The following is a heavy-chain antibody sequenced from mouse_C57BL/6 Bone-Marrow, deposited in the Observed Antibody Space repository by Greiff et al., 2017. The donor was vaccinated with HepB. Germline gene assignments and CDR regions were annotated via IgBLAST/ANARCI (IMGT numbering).Heavy chain of an antibody. Sequence: QVQLQQPGAELVRPGTSVKLSCTASGYTFTSYWMHWVKQRPGQGLEWIGVIDPSDSYTNYNQKFKGKATLTVDTSSSTAYMQLSSLTSEDSAVYYWARSFHYCGSGRYYAVDYWGQGTSVTVSS. CDR3: ARSFHYCGSGRYYAVDY. CDR1: GYTFTSYW. J-gene: IGHJ4*01. V-gene: IGHV1-59*01. D-gene: IGHD1-1*01. CDR2: IDPSDSYT.